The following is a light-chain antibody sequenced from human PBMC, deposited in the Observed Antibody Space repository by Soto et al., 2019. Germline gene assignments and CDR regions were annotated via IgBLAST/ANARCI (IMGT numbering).Light chain of an antibody. J-gene: IGLJ1*01. Sequence: QSVLTQPPSASGTPGQRVTISWSGRSSNIGSNYVYWYQQLPGTAPKLLIYANDQRPSGVPDRFSGSKSGTSASLAISGLRSEDEADYYCSSYTSSHTFYVFGTGTKLTVL. CDR3: SSYTSSHTFYV. CDR1: SSNIGSNY. V-gene: IGLV1-47*02. CDR2: AND.